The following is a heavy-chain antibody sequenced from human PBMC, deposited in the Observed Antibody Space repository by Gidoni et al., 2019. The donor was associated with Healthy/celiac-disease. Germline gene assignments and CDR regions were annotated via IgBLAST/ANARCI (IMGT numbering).Heavy chain of an antibody. CDR3: ARIAVAGTDYYYYGMDV. CDR2: IYHSGST. Sequence: VQLQESGPGLVKPSGPLSLTCAVSGGSISSSNWWSWVRQPPGKGLEWIGEIYHSGSTNYNPSLKSRVTISVDKSKNQFSLKLSSVTAADTAVYYCARIAVAGTDYYYYGMDVWGQGTTVTVSS. J-gene: IGHJ6*02. CDR1: GGSISSSNW. D-gene: IGHD6-19*01. V-gene: IGHV4-4*02.